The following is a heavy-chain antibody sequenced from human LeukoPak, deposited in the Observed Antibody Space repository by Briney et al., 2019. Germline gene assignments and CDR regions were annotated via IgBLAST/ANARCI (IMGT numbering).Heavy chain of an antibody. CDR3: ARDGRYYYDSSGYSSFDY. J-gene: IGHJ4*02. Sequence: TGGSLRLSCAASGFTFSDYYMSWIRQAPGKGLEWVSYISSSGSTIYYADSVKGRFTISRANAKNSLYLQMNSLRAEDTAVYYCARDGRYYYDSSGYSSFDYWGQGTLVTLSS. D-gene: IGHD3-22*01. V-gene: IGHV3-11*04. CDR2: ISSSGSTI. CDR1: GFTFSDYY.